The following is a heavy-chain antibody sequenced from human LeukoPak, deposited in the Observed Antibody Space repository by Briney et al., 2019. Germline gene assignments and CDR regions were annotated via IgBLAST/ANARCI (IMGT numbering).Heavy chain of an antibody. D-gene: IGHD4-11*01. Sequence: PSETLSLTCTVSGGSISSGDYYWSWIRQPPGKGLEWIGYIYYSGSTYYNPSLKSRVTISVDTSKNQFSLKLSSVTAADTAVYYCARASVTYYYYYYMDVWGKGTTVTVSS. V-gene: IGHV4-30-4*08. CDR1: GGSISSGDYY. J-gene: IGHJ6*03. CDR2: IYYSGST. CDR3: ARASVTYYYYYYMDV.